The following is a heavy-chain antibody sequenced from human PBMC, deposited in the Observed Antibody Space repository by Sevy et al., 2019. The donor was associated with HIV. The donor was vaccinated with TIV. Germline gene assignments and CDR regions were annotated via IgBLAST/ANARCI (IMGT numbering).Heavy chain of an antibody. V-gene: IGHV3-9*01. CDR1: GFTFDAHA. CDR3: ASDLNSGHTADSYYYYFGLDV. CDR2: INWNSGLI. J-gene: IGHJ6*02. D-gene: IGHD6-19*01. Sequence: GGSLRLSCAASGFTFDAHAMHWVRQSPGKGLEWVAGINWNSGLIDYADSVKGRVIISRDKAKNSLHLQMNSLRSEDTALYFCASDLNSGHTADSYYYYFGLDVWGQGTTVTVSS.